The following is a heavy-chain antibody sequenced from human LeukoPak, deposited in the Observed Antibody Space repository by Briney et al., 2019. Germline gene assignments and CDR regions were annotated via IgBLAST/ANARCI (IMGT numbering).Heavy chain of an antibody. CDR1: GFTFSSYA. J-gene: IGHJ4*02. CDR2: ISGSGGST. V-gene: IGHV3-23*01. Sequence: GGSLRLSCAASGFTFSSYAMSWVRQAPGKGLEWVSAISGSGGSTYYADSVKGRFTISRDNAKNSLYLQMNSLRAEDTAVYYCARVPRRQSSNWYQELDHWGQGTLVTVSS. D-gene: IGHD6-13*01. CDR3: ARVPRRQSSNWYQELDH.